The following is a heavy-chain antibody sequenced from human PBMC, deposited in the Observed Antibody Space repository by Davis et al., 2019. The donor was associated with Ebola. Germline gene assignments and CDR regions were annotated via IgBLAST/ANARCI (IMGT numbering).Heavy chain of an antibody. CDR2: IWYDGSNK. CDR1: GFTFSSYG. Sequence: GESLKISCAASGFTFSSYGMHWXXXXXXXXXXXXALIWYDGSNKYYADSVKGRFTISRDNSKNTLYLQMNSLRAEATAVYYCARDESYYYYGMDVWGQGTTVTVSS. V-gene: IGHV3-33*08. CDR3: ARDESYYYYGMDV. J-gene: IGHJ6*02.